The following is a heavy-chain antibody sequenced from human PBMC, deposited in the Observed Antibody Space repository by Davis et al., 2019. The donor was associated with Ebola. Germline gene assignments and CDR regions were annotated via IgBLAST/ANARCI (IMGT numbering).Heavy chain of an antibody. Sequence: GESLKISCAASGFTFSDYYMSWIRQAPGKGLEWVSYISSSGSTIYYADSVKGRFTISRDNAKNSLYLQMNSLRAEDTAVYYCASSPIYDYGDYRYYYGMDVWGKGTTVTVSS. CDR3: ASSPIYDYGDYRYYYGMDV. J-gene: IGHJ6*04. CDR2: ISSSGSTI. V-gene: IGHV3-11*01. D-gene: IGHD4-17*01. CDR1: GFTFSDYY.